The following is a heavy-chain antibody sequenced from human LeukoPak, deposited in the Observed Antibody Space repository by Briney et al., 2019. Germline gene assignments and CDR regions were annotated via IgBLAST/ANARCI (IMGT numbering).Heavy chain of an antibody. V-gene: IGHV3-7*01. CDR1: GFTFSSYW. CDR3: ARDPDSSSSEFDY. Sequence: GGSLRLSCAAPGFTFSSYWMSWVRQAPGKGLEWGANIKQDGSEKYYVDSVKGRFTISRDNAKNSLYLQMNSLRAEDTAVYYCARDPDSSSSEFDYWGQGTLVTVSS. J-gene: IGHJ4*02. D-gene: IGHD6-6*01. CDR2: IKQDGSEK.